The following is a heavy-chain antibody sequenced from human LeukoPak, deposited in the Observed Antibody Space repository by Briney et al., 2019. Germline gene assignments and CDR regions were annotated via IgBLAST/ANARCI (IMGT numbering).Heavy chain of an antibody. CDR1: GFTFSGYS. D-gene: IGHD3-9*01. CDR2: ISTSSSYI. V-gene: IGHV3-21*01. CDR3: ANFDGSTQAFQI. Sequence: GGSLRLSCAVSGFTFSGYSMNWVRQAPRKGLEWVSSISTSSSYIYYTDSVKGRFTISRDNAKNSLYLQMNSLRAEDTALYSCANFDGSTQAFQIWGQGTMVTVSS. J-gene: IGHJ3*02.